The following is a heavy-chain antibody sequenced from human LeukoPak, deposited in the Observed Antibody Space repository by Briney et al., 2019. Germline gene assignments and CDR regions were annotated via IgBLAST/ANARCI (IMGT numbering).Heavy chain of an antibody. CDR1: GGSLSNYA. CDR3: ANSSTTLNVFGP. CDR2: IIPVLSTT. D-gene: IGHD2-2*01. V-gene: IGHV1-69*05. Sequence: LVKVSCKTSGGSLSNYAFNWLRQAPGQGLEWMGGIIPVLSTTNYAQKFQGRVTITKEESTNTAYMEMSSLTSEDTAVYFCANSSTTLNVFGPWGQGTLVTVSS. J-gene: IGHJ5*02.